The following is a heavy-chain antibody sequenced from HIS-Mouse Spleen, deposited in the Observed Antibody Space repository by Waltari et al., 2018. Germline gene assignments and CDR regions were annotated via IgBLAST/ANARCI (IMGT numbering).Heavy chain of an antibody. CDR1: GFTFSSYG. Sequence: QVQLVESGGGVVQPGRSLRLSCAASGFTFSSYGMHWVRQAPGKGLGWVAVKSYDGSNKYYADSVKGRFTISRDNSKNTLYLQMNSLRAEDTAVYYCAKDRLYDSSGYYFDAFDIWGQGTMVTVSS. CDR3: AKDRLYDSSGYYFDAFDI. D-gene: IGHD3-22*01. V-gene: IGHV3-30*18. CDR2: KSYDGSNK. J-gene: IGHJ3*02.